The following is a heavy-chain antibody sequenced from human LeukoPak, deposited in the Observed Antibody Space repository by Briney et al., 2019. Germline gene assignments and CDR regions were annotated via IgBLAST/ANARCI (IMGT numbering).Heavy chain of an antibody. J-gene: IGHJ4*02. CDR3: ARWFYYGSGRRQFDY. CDR1: GGSISSSDYY. CDR2: IYYSGST. V-gene: IGHV4-30-4*01. Sequence: PSETLSLTCTVSGGSISSSDYYWSWIRQSPGKGLEWIGYIYYSGSTSYNPSLKSRLTISIDTSNNQFSLSLSSVTAADTAVYYCARWFYYGSGRRQFDYWGQGTLVTVSS. D-gene: IGHD3-10*01.